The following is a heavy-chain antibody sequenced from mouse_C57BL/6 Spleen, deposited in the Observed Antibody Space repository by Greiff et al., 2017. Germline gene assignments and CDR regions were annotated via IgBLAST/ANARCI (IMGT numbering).Heavy chain of an antibody. CDR3: ARDRVEYDYGGWFAY. CDR2: ISYDGSN. V-gene: IGHV3-6*01. J-gene: IGHJ3*01. D-gene: IGHD2-4*01. CDR1: GYSITSGYY. Sequence: EVQLVESGPGLVKPSQSLSLTCSVSGYSITSGYYWNWIRQFPGNKLEWMGYISYDGSNNYNQSLKNRISLTRDTSKNQFFLKLNSVTTEDTATCYCARDRVEYDYGGWFAYWGQGTLVTVSA.